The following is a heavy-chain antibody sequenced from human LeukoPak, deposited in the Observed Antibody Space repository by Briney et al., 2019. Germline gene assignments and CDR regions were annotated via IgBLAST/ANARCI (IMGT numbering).Heavy chain of an antibody. CDR2: INPNSGGT. CDR3: ARGGPTPRNVVVAAREYLQH. J-gene: IGHJ1*01. Sequence: ASVKVAYKASGYTFTAYYMHWVRQAPGQGLEWMGWINPNSGGTNYAQKFQDRVTMTRDTSISTAYMELSRLRSDDTAMYYCARGGPTPRNVVVAAREYLQHWGQGSLVTVSS. V-gene: IGHV1-2*02. D-gene: IGHD2-21*02. CDR1: GYTFTAYY.